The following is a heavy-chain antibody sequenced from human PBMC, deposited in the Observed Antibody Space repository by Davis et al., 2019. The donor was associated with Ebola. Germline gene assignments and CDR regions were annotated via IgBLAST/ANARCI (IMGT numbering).Heavy chain of an antibody. CDR1: GGSISSYY. CDR3: ARDLRYYYGMDV. V-gene: IGHV4-59*01. CDR2: IYYSGST. Sequence: MPGGSLRLSCTVSGGSISSYYWSWIRQPPGKGLEWIGYIYYSGSTNYNPSLKSRVTISVDTSKNQFSLKLSSVTAADTAVYYCARDLRYYYGMDVWGQGTTVTVSS. D-gene: IGHD3-16*01. J-gene: IGHJ6*02.